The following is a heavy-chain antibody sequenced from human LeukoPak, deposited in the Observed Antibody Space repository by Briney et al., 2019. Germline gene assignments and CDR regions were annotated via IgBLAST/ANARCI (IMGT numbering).Heavy chain of an antibody. V-gene: IGHV4-30-4*08. D-gene: IGHD2-15*01. J-gene: IGHJ5*02. CDR3: AKETGPGGSNWFDP. CDR1: GGSISSGDYY. Sequence: PSQTLSLTCTVSGGSISSGDYYWSWIRQPPGKGLEWIGYIYYSGSTYYNPSLKSRVTISVDTSKNQFSLKLSSVTAADTAVYYCAKETGPGGSNWFDPWGQGTLVTVSS. CDR2: IYYSGST.